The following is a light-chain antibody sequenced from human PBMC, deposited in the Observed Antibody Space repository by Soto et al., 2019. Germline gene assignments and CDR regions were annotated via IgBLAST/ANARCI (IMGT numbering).Light chain of an antibody. V-gene: IGKV3-20*01. J-gene: IGKJ4*01. CDR2: LTS. CDR3: QQFGATPLT. Sequence: EIVLTQSPGTLSLSPGETATLSCRASHNVNNNYMAWYQQKPGLAPRLLIYLTSSRATGVPDRFSGSGSGTDFTLTITGLQPDDFAVYYCQQFGATPLTFGGGTRVEIK. CDR1: HNVNNNY.